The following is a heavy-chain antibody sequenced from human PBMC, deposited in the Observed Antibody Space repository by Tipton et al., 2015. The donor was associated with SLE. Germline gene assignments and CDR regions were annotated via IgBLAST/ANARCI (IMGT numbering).Heavy chain of an antibody. CDR3: AFAQAPHCSSTSCYTDFDY. CDR1: GYTFSDYG. V-gene: IGHV1-18*01. CDR2: ISASDGNT. J-gene: IGHJ4*01. Sequence: QVQLVQSGAEVKKPGASVRVSCKASGYTFSDYGIIWVRQAPGQGLEWMGWISASDGNTNSAQKVQGRVTMTTDTSTSTAYLELSSLRSEDTAVYYCAFAQAPHCSSTSCYTDFDYWGQEPWSPSPQ. D-gene: IGHD2-2*02.